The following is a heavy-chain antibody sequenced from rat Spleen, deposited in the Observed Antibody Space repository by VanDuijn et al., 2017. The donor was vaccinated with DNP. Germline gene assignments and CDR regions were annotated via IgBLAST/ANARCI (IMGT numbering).Heavy chain of an antibody. CDR2: ISTSGGAA. D-gene: IGHD1-12*03. J-gene: IGHJ4*01. CDR1: KFAFSNYG. CDR3: AKDVTVIYYYDGYYHVGAMNA. V-gene: IGHV5S13*01. Sequence: EVQLVESGGGLVQPGRSLKLSCAASKFAFSNYGMAWVRQAPKKGLEWVAAISTSGGAAYYRDSVKGRFTISRDNAENTVYLQMNSLRSEDTATYYCAKDVTVIYYYDGYYHVGAMNAWGQGTSVTVSS.